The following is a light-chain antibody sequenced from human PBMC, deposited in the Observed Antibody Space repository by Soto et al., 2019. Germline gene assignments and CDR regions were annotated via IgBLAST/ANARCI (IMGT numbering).Light chain of an antibody. CDR3: QQGRNSLPIT. J-gene: IGKJ5*01. V-gene: IGKV3-11*01. CDR2: DAS. CDR1: QSVSSY. Sequence: EIVLTQSPATLSLSPGERATLSCRASQSVSSYLAWYQQKPGQAPRLLIYDASNRATGIPARFSGSGSGTDFTLTISSLEPEDCAVYYCQQGRNSLPITFVQGPRVAIK.